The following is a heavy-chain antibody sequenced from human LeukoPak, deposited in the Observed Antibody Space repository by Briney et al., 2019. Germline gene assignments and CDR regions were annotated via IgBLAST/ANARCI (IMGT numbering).Heavy chain of an antibody. V-gene: IGHV3-23*01. J-gene: IGHJ6*02. CDR3: AKDPRYCSSTSCKSYYGMDV. D-gene: IGHD2-2*01. Sequence: GGSLRLSCAASGFTFISYAMSSVRQAPGKGLEWVSAISGSGSSTYYADSVKGRFTISRDNSKNTLYLQMNSLRAEDTAVYYCAKDPRYCSSTSCKSYYGMDVWGQGTTVTVSS. CDR1: GFTFISYA. CDR2: ISGSGSST.